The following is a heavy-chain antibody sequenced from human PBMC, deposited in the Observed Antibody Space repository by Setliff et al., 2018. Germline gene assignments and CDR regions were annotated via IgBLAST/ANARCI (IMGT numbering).Heavy chain of an antibody. D-gene: IGHD3-3*01. Sequence: LSLTCTVSGASISSSSYYWAWIRQPPGRGLELIGSIFYGGSTYYNPSLKSRVTISIDASKNQFSLKLDSMTAADTAVYYCARTDDYYNFYAYWGQGTLVTVSS. CDR3: ARTDDYYNFYAY. CDR1: GASISSSSYY. CDR2: IFYGGST. J-gene: IGHJ4*02. V-gene: IGHV4-39*07.